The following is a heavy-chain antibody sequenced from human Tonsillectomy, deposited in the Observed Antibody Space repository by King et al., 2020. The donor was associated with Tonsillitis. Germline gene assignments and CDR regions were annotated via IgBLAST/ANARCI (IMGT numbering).Heavy chain of an antibody. V-gene: IGHV4-31*03. CDR2: IYSSGST. D-gene: IGHD3-22*01. CDR3: ARDPDVTYSSGYAFDV. Sequence: QLQESGPGLVKPSQTLSLTCTVSGGSIRSGNYYWTWIRQHPGQGLEWIGYIYSSGSTYYNPSLKSRVTISADTSKNQFSLQLNSLTAADTAVYYCARDPDVTYSSGYAFDVWGLGTMVTVSS. J-gene: IGHJ3*01. CDR1: GGSIRSGNYY.